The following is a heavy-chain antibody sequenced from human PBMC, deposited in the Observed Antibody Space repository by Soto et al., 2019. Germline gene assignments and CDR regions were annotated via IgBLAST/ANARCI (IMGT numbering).Heavy chain of an antibody. CDR3: AKAKVGGLMYYFDY. J-gene: IGHJ4*02. Sequence: EVQLVESGGGLVQPGRSLRLSCAASGFTFDDYAIHWVRQAPGKGLECVSGISWNSGSIGYADSVKGRFTISRDNAKNSLYLQMNSLSAEDTALYYCAKAKVGGLMYYFDYWGQGTLVTVS. CDR1: GFTFDDYA. D-gene: IGHD1-26*01. CDR2: ISWNSGSI. V-gene: IGHV3-9*01.